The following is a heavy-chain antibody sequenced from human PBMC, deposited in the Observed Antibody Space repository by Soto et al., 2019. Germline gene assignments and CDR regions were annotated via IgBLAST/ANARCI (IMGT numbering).Heavy chain of an antibody. CDR2: INHSGST. CDR1: GGSFSGYY. J-gene: IGHJ4*02. D-gene: IGHD3-16*02. CDR3: ARDYVWGSYRYLGY. V-gene: IGHV4-34*01. Sequence: QVQLQQWGAGLLKPSETLSLTCAVYGGSFSGYYWSWIRQPPGKGLEGIGEINHSGSTNYNPSLRSRVTISVDTSKNQFSLKLSSVTAADTAVYYCARDYVWGSYRYLGYWGQGTLVTVSS.